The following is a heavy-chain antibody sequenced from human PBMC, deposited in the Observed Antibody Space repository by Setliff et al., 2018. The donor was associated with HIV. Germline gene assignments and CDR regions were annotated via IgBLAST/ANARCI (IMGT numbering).Heavy chain of an antibody. CDR2: IYASGST. D-gene: IGHD6-19*01. J-gene: IGHJ4*02. CDR3: ARHVYSSGWGYVYHLDS. CDR1: GYSISSGYY. V-gene: IGHV4-38-2*01. Sequence: SETLSLTCAVSGYSISSGYYWGWIRQPPGKGLEWIGYIYASGSTNYSPSLKSRVTISVDTSKNQFSLKLKSVTAADTAVYFCARHVYSSGWGYVYHLDSWGQGTLVTVSS.